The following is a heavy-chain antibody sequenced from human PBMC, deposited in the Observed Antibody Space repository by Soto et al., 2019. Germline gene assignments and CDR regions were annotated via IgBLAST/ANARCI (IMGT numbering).Heavy chain of an antibody. CDR3: ASLSGSFLYYFDN. CDR1: GGSISSGGYY. Sequence: QVQLQESGPGLVKPSQTLSLTCTVSGGSISSGGYYWSWIRQPPGKGLEWIAYMSYSGSTYYNPSLKIQVTLSVHTSKNQFSLKLRSVTAADTAVYYCASLSGSFLYYFDNWGQGTLVTVSS. J-gene: IGHJ4*02. CDR2: MSYSGST. D-gene: IGHD3-22*01. V-gene: IGHV4-30-4*01.